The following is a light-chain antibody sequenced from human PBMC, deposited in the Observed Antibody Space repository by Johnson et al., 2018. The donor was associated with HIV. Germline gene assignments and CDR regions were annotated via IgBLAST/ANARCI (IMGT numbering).Light chain of an antibody. CDR1: SSTIGNNY. V-gene: IGLV1-51*02. CDR3: GTWDNSLTTGGV. CDR2: ETT. Sequence: QSVLTQPPSVSAAPGQKVTISCSGSSSTIGNNYVSWYQQLPGTAPKLLIYETTKRPSGIPDRFSGSRSGTSATLGITGLQTGDEADYYCGTWDNSLTTGGVFGTGTKVTVL. J-gene: IGLJ1*01.